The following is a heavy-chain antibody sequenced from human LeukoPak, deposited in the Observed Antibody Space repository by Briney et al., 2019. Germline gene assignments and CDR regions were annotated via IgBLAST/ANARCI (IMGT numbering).Heavy chain of an antibody. Sequence: ASVKVSCKTSGYTFSNYGISWVRQAPGQGLEWMGWITAYNGNRLYAQRFQGRITLTTDTSTSTSYMELRSLEYDDTAIYYCARDIDKVVDHWGQGTLVTVSS. CDR1: GYTFSNYG. D-gene: IGHD2-15*01. J-gene: IGHJ4*01. CDR2: ITAYNGNR. V-gene: IGHV1-18*01. CDR3: ARDIDKVVDH.